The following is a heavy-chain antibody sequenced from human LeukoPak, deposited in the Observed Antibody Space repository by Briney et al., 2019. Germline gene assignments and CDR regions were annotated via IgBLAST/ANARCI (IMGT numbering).Heavy chain of an antibody. CDR2: IKQDGSEK. CDR1: GFTFSSYW. D-gene: IGHD2-2*01. J-gene: IGHJ4*02. Sequence: PGGSLRLSCAASGFTFSSYWMNWVRQAPGKGLEWVANIKQDGSEKYYVDSVKGRFTISRGNAKNSLYLQMNSLRAEDTAVYYCARGGYCSSTSCYVLDWGQGTLVTVSS. V-gene: IGHV3-7*01. CDR3: ARGGYCSSTSCYVLD.